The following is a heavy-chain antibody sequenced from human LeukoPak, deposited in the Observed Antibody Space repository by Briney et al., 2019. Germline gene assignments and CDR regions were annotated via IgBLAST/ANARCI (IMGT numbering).Heavy chain of an antibody. J-gene: IGHJ6*03. D-gene: IGHD5-12*01. Sequence: SVKVSCKASGGTFSSYAISWVRQAPGQGLEWMGGIIPIFGTANYAQKFQGRVTITADKSTSTAYMELSSLRSDDTAVYYCARTLVDSGYADYYYYYMDVWGKGTTVTISS. CDR1: GGTFSSYA. V-gene: IGHV1-69*06. CDR3: ARTLVDSGYADYYYYYMDV. CDR2: IIPIFGTA.